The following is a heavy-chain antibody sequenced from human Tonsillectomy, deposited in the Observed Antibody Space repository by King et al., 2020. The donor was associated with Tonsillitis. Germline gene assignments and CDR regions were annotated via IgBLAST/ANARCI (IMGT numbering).Heavy chain of an antibody. J-gene: IGHJ6*02. CDR2: IKQDGSEK. CDR1: GFTFSSYW. CDR3: AREDGGITIFGVVSLYYYYYGMDV. D-gene: IGHD3-3*01. V-gene: IGHV3-7*01. Sequence: EVQLVESGGGLVQPGGSLRLSCAASGFTFSSYWMSGVRQAPGKGLEWVANIKQDGSEKYYVDSGKGRFTFSRDNAKNSLYLQMNSLRAEDTAVYYCAREDGGITIFGVVSLYYYYYGMDVWGQGTTVTVSS.